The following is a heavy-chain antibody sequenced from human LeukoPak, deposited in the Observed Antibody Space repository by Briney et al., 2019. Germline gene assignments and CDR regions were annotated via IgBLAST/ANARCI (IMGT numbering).Heavy chain of an antibody. CDR2: ISGSGGST. CDR3: AKGHGDASGYYYFDS. D-gene: IGHD3-22*01. CDR1: GFTFSSYA. V-gene: IGHV3-23*01. J-gene: IGHJ4*02. Sequence: GGSLRLSCAASGFTFSSYAMSWVRQAPGKGLEWVSAISGSGGSTYYADSVKGRFTISRDNSKNTLYLQMNSLRVEDTAIYYCAKGHGDASGYYYFDSWGQGTLVTVSS.